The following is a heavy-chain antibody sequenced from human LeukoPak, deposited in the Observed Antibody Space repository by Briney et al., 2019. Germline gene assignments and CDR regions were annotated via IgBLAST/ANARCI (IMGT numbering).Heavy chain of an antibody. CDR3: AKDWSCDY. J-gene: IGHJ4*02. Sequence: GGSLRLSCAASGFTFSSYAMSWVRQAPGKGLEWVSAISGSGGSTYYADSVKGRFIISRDNSKNTLSLQMNSLGAGDTAIYYCAKDWSCDYWGQGTLVTVSS. D-gene: IGHD3-10*01. CDR1: GFTFSSYA. CDR2: ISGSGGST. V-gene: IGHV3-23*01.